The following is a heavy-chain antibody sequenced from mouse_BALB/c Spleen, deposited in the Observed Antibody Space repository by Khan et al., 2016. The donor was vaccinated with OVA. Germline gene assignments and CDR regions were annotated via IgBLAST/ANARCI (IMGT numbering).Heavy chain of an antibody. CDR1: GYTFTNCG. Sequence: QIQLVQSGPELKKPGETVKISCKASGYTFTNCGMNWVKQAPGKGLKWMGWINTYTGEPTYADDFKGRFAFSLETSASTAYLQINNLKTEDTATYFCARPPCFSDVMDYWGQGTSVTVSS. CDR3: ARPPCFSDVMDY. CDR2: INTYTGEP. V-gene: IGHV9-3-1*01. J-gene: IGHJ4*01.